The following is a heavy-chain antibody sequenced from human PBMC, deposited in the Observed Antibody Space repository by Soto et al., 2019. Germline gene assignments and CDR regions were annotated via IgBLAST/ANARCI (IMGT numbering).Heavy chain of an antibody. CDR1: GFTFSNYW. CDR2: IDSDGSRI. D-gene: IGHD2-8*02. CDR3: VRTSLVVAVATRVDF. V-gene: IGHV3-74*01. J-gene: IGHJ4*02. Sequence: EVQLVESGGGLVQPGESLRLSCAASGFTFSNYWMHWVRQAPGKGLVWVSRIDSDGSRITYADVVKGRFTISRDNAKNTVYLHMNSLTAEDTAVYYCVRTSLVVAVATRVDFWGQGTLVTVSS.